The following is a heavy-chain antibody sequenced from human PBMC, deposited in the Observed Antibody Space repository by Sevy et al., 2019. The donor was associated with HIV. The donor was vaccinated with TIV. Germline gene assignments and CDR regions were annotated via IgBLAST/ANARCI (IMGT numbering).Heavy chain of an antibody. CDR2: ISSRSSSYI. CDR1: GFTFSSYS. V-gene: IGHV3-21*01. D-gene: IGHD6-13*01. Sequence: GGSLRLSCAASGFTFSSYSMNWVRQAPGKGLEWVSSISSRSSSYIYYADSVKGRFTISRDNAKNSLYLQMNSLRAEDTAVYYCARDSLSSSWYGVLDPWGQGTLVTVSS. J-gene: IGHJ5*02. CDR3: ARDSLSSSWYGVLDP.